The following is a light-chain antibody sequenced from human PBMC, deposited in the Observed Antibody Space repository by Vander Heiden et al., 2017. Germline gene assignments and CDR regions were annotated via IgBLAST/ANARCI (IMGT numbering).Light chain of an antibody. CDR3: SSYTSSNTLV. Sequence: QSALTQPASVSGSPGQSITISCTGTSSDVGAYNYVSWYQQHPGKAPKLIIYYVTNRPSGVSNRFSGSKSGNTASLTTSGLQAEDEADYYCSSYTSSNTLVFGTGTKVTVL. J-gene: IGLJ1*01. CDR1: SSDVGAYNY. V-gene: IGLV2-14*03. CDR2: YVT.